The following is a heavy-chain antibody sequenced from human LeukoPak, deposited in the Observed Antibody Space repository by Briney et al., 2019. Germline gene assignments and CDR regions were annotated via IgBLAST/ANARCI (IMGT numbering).Heavy chain of an antibody. Sequence: PGGSLRLSCAASGFTFSSYAMHWVRQAPGKGLEWVAVISYDGSNKYYADSVKGRFTISRDNSKNTLYLQMNSLRAEDTAVYYCARDPLTVTVAGTEDDAFDIWGQGTMVTVSS. J-gene: IGHJ3*02. CDR1: GFTFSSYA. V-gene: IGHV3-30-3*01. CDR2: ISYDGSNK. D-gene: IGHD6-19*01. CDR3: ARDPLTVTVAGTEDDAFDI.